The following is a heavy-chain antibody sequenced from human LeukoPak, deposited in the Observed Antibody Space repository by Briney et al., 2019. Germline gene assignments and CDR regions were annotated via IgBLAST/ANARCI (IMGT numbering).Heavy chain of an antibody. V-gene: IGHV3-11*06. J-gene: IGHJ4*02. Sequence: GGSLRLSCAASGFSFSDYHMNWIRQAPGKGLEWISYISSSSDYTNYADSVQGRFTISRDNAKNSLYLQMNSLRAEDTAVYYCARMDILTGYPLLVRGQGTLVTVPS. CDR1: GFSFSDYH. CDR2: ISSSSDYT. D-gene: IGHD3-9*01. CDR3: ARMDILTGYPLLV.